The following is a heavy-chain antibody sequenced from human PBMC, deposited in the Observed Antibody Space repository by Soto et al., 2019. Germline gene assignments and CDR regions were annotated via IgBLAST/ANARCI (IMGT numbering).Heavy chain of an antibody. CDR2: IYYSGST. J-gene: IGHJ3*02. V-gene: IGHV4-59*01. Sequence: PSETLSLTCTVSGGSISSYYWSWIRQPPGKGLEWIGYIYYSGSTNYNPSLKSRVTISVDTSKNQFSLKLSSVTAADTAVYYCARDRKTYYYDSSGYSNAFDIWGHGTMVTVS. CDR3: ARDRKTYYYDSSGYSNAFDI. D-gene: IGHD3-22*01. CDR1: GGSISSYY.